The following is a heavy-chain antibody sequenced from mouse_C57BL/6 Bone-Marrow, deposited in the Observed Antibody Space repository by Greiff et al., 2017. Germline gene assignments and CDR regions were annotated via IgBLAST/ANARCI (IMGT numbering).Heavy chain of an antibody. CDR3: ASRDAMDY. J-gene: IGHJ4*01. V-gene: IGHV1-50*01. CDR1: GYTFTSYW. CDR2: IDPSDSYT. Sequence: QVHVKQPGAELVKPGASVKLSCKASGYTFTSYWMQWVKQRPGQGLEWIGEIDPSDSYTNYNQKFKGKATLTVDTSSSTAYMQLSSLTSEDSAVYYCASRDAMDYWGQGTSVTVSS.